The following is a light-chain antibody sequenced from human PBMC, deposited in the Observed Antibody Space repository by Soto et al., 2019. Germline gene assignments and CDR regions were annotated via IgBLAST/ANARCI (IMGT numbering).Light chain of an antibody. J-gene: IGKJ1*01. V-gene: IGKV3-15*01. CDR1: QSVSSN. Sequence: IVMAQSPATLSVSPGERATLSCRASQSVSSNLAWYQQKPGQAPRLLIYGASTRATGIPARFSGSGSGTEFTLTISSLQSEDFAVYYCQQYNTWPAWTFGQGTKVDIK. CDR3: QQYNTWPAWT. CDR2: GAS.